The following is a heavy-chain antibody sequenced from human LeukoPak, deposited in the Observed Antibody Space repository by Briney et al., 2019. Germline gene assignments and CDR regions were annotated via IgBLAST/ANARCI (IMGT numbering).Heavy chain of an antibody. V-gene: IGHV1-2*04. Sequence: ASVKVSCEASGYTSTGYYMHWVRQAPGQGLEWMGWINPNSGGTNYAPKFQGWVTMTRDTSISTAYMELSRLRSDDTAVYYCARAYSSGWYYYGMDVWGKGTTVTVSS. CDR2: INPNSGGT. J-gene: IGHJ6*04. CDR3: ARAYSSGWYYYGMDV. CDR1: GYTSTGYY. D-gene: IGHD6-19*01.